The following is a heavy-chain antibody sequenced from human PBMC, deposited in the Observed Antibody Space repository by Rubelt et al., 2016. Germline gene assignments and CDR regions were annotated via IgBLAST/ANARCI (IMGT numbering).Heavy chain of an antibody. D-gene: IGHD6-13*01. J-gene: IGHJ4*02. CDR2: IDPSDSYI. CDR3: GRGNSWYPL. V-gene: IGHV5-10-1*03. Sequence: EVQLVQSGAEVKKPGESLRISCKGSGYNFTTYWISWVRQTPGTGLEWMGRIDPSDSYINYSPYVQGHGTISADKSISAAYLQWSSLKASDTAMYYCGRGNSWYPLWGQGTLVTVSA. CDR1: GYNFTTYW.